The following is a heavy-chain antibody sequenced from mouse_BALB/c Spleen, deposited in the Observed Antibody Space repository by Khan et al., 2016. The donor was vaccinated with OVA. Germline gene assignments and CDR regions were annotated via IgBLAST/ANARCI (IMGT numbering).Heavy chain of an antibody. D-gene: IGHD2-10*01. CDR3: ARAYYGNYREAMDY. V-gene: IGHV2-6-7*01. Sequence: QVQLKESGPGLVAPSQSLSITCTVSGFSLTGYGVNWVRQPPGKGLEWLGMIWGDGSTDYNSALKSRLSISKDNSKSQVFLKMNSLQTDDTARYYWARAYYGNYREAMDYWGQGTSVTVSS. CDR2: IWGDGST. J-gene: IGHJ4*01. CDR1: GFSLTGYG.